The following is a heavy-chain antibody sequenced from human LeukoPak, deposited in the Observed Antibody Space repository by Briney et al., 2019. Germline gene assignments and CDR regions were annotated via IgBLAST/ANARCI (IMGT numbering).Heavy chain of an antibody. CDR3: ARGRYSIRGYFDY. Sequence: QTGGSLRLSCAASGFPFSRYSMAWVRQAPGRGLDWVSTVGGRGGDRTFYADSVKGRFTVSRDNSRDTVYLQMNNLGADDTAIYYCARGRYSIRGYFDYWGQGTLVTVSS. CDR1: GFPFSRYS. J-gene: IGHJ4*02. V-gene: IGHV3-23*01. CDR2: VGGRGGDRT. D-gene: IGHD6-13*01.